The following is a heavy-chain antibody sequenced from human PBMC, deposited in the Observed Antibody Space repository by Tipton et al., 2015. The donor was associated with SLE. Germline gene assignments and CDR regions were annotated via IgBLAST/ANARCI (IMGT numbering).Heavy chain of an antibody. Sequence: TLSLTCTVSGGSISSSSYFGGWLRQPPGKGLEWIGSVSYSGSTFYNPSRKSRVTISIDTSKNQFSLKMSSVTAADTAVYYCACMVRGVIPNETPDYWGQGTLVTVSS. D-gene: IGHD3-10*01. CDR1: GGSISSSSYF. CDR2: VSYSGST. V-gene: IGHV4-39*01. CDR3: ACMVRGVIPNETPDY. J-gene: IGHJ4*02.